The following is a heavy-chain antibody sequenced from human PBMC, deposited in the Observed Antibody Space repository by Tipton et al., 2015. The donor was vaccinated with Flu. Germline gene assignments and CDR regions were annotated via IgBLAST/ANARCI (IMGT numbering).Heavy chain of an antibody. V-gene: IGHV3-7*03. Sequence: GSLRLSCADSGFTFSSYWMSWVRQAPGKGLEWVANIKQDGSEKYYVDSVKGRFTISRDNPKNSLYLQMNSLRAEDTAVYYCARQIGGGDCYWGQGTLVSVST. J-gene: IGHJ4*02. CDR3: ARQIGGGDCY. CDR2: IKQDGSEK. D-gene: IGHD2-21*01. CDR1: GFTFSSYW.